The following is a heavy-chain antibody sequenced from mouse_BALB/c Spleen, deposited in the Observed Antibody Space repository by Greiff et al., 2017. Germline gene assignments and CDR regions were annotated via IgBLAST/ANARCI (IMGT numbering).Heavy chain of an antibody. V-gene: IGHV1-14*01. CDR2: INPYNDGT. CDR1: GYTFTSYV. Sequence: LKESGPELVKPGASVKMSCKASGYTFTSYVMHWVKQKPGQGLEWIGYINPYNDGTKYNEKFKGKATLTSDKSSSTAYMELSSLTSEDSAVYYCARGGNFFDYWGQGTTLTVSS. J-gene: IGHJ2*01. CDR3: ARGGNFFDY.